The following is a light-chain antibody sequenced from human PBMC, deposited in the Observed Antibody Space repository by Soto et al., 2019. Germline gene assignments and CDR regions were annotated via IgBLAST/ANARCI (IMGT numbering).Light chain of an antibody. Sequence: DIVMTQSPLSLPVTPGEPASISCRSSQSLLHSNGYKYLNWYLQKPGQSPLLLIYLTSTRASAVPERFSCSVSGTDFTLKISKVEADDVGVYYCMQALQSPFTFGPGTKGYIK. J-gene: IGKJ3*01. CDR1: QSLLHSNGYKY. CDR3: MQALQSPFT. CDR2: LTS. V-gene: IGKV2-28*01.